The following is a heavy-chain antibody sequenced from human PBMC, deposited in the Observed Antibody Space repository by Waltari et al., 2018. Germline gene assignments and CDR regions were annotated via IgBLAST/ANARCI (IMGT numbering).Heavy chain of an antibody. CDR1: GGSVSPHS. J-gene: IGHJ6*03. D-gene: IGHD1-26*01. CDR3: ARGGKQWEILDGYYSYYSMDV. Sequence: QVQLQESGPGLVKPSETLSLTCTVSGGSVSPHSRRWIRPPAGEGLEWIGRINTSGSTNYNPSLKSRVTMSVDTSRNQFSLKLSSVTAADTAVYYCARGGKQWEILDGYYSYYSMDVWGKGTTVTIS. V-gene: IGHV4-4*07. CDR2: INTSGST.